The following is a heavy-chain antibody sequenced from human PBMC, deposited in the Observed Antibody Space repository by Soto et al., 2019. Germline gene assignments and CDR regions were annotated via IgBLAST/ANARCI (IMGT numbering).Heavy chain of an antibody. CDR2: ISAYNGNT. D-gene: IGHD2-2*02. CDR3: AGAYTGPGAFDI. Sequence: ASVKVSCKASGYTFTSYGISWVRQAPGQGLEWMGWISAYNGNTNCAQKLQGRVTMTTDTSTSTAYMELRSLRSDDTAVYYCAGAYTGPGAFDIWGQGTMVTVSS. V-gene: IGHV1-18*01. CDR1: GYTFTSYG. J-gene: IGHJ3*02.